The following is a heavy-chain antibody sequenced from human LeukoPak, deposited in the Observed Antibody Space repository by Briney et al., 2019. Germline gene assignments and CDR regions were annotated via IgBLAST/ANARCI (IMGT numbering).Heavy chain of an antibody. V-gene: IGHV1-18*01. D-gene: IGHD4-17*01. CDR3: ARDQARVTTDWIWFDP. CDR1: GYTFTSSG. Sequence: ASVQVSCKASGYTFTSSGIDWVRQAPGQGLAWMGWISGYNGNTNYAQKLQGRVTITTDTSTSTAYMELRSLRSDDTAAYYCARDQARVTTDWIWFDPGGEGTLVTVSS. J-gene: IGHJ5*02. CDR2: ISGYNGNT.